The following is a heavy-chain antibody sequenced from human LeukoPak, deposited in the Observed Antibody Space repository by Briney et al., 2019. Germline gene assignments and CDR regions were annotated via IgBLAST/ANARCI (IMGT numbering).Heavy chain of an antibody. Sequence: GGSLRLSCTGSGFTFGDYAMSWVRQAPGKGLEWVSSISGNGGYTYHAGSVKGRFTISRDNSKNTLYMQMNSLRAEDTAVYYCAKGNNGCYDSWGQGTLVTVSS. CDR2: ISGNGGYT. D-gene: IGHD2-15*01. CDR3: AKGNNGCYDS. J-gene: IGHJ4*02. CDR1: GFTFGDYA. V-gene: IGHV3-23*01.